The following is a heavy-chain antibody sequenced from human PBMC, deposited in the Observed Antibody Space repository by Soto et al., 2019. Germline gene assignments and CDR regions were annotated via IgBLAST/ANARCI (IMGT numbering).Heavy chain of an antibody. Sequence: VSXXXXGYTFTSYGISWVRQAPGQGLEWMGWISAYNGNTNYAQKLQGRVTMTTDTSTSTAYMELRSLRSDDTAVYYCARVRIPGLRPFDYWGQGTLVTVSS. V-gene: IGHV1-18*01. CDR2: ISAYNGNT. D-gene: IGHD5-12*01. CDR3: ARVRIPGLRPFDY. J-gene: IGHJ4*02. CDR1: GYTFTSYG.